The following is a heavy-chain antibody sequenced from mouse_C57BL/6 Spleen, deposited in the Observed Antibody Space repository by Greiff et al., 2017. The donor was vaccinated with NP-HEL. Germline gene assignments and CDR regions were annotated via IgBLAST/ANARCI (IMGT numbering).Heavy chain of an antibody. CDR2: INPGSGGT. CDR1: GYAFTNYL. V-gene: IGHV1-54*01. CDR3: ARGNYDYVGDFDY. J-gene: IGHJ2*01. D-gene: IGHD2-4*01. Sequence: SGAELVRPGTSVKVSCKASGYAFTNYLIEWVKQRPGQGLEWIGVINPGSGGTNYNEKFKGKATLTADKSSSTAYMQLSSLTSEDSAVYFCARGNYDYVGDFDYWGQGTTLTVSS.